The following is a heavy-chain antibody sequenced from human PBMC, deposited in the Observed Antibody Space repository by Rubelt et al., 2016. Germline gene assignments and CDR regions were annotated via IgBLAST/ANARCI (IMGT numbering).Heavy chain of an antibody. J-gene: IGHJ5*02. CDR3: ARGYCSSANCLFNWFDP. CDR1: GYTFTTYG. D-gene: IGHD2-2*01. V-gene: IGHV1-18*01. Sequence: QVQLVQSGAEVKKPGASVKVSCKASGYTFTTYGISWVRQAPGQGLEWMGWIRTYTGNTNYAQKLQGRDTMTTDTSTSTAYMELRSLRSDDTAMYFCARGYCSSANCLFNWFDPWGQGTLVTVSS. CDR2: IRTYTGNT.